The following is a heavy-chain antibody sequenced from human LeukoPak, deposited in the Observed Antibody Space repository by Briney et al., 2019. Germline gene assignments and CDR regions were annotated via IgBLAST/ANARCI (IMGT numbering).Heavy chain of an antibody. V-gene: IGHV1-24*01. CDR3: ATYSGSYHYY. CDR1: GYTLSQLA. D-gene: IGHD1-26*01. CDR2: FDPEDGET. Sequence: ASVKVSCKVSGYTLSQLAMHWVRQAPGKGLEWMGGFDPEDGETIYAQKFQGRVTMTEDTSTDAAYMELSSLRSEDTAVYYCATYSGSYHYYWGQGTLVTVSS. J-gene: IGHJ4*02.